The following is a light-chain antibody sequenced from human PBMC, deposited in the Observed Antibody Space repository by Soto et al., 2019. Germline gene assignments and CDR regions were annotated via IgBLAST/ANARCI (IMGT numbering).Light chain of an antibody. Sequence: QSVLTQPPSASGTPGKRVPTLCFGSGSNIGSNTVNWYQQLPGTAPKLLIYSNNQRPSGVPDRFSGSKSGTSASLAISGLQSEDEADYYCAAWDDSLNGPHVVFGGGTKLTVL. CDR1: GSNIGSNT. V-gene: IGLV1-44*01. CDR3: AAWDDSLNGPHVV. J-gene: IGLJ2*01. CDR2: SNN.